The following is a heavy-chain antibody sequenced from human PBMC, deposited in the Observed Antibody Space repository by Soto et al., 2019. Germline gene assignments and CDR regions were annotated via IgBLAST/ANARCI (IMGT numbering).Heavy chain of an antibody. CDR1: GGSISSGDYY. Sequence: SETLSLTCTVSGGSISSGDYYWSWIRQPPGKGLVWIGYIYYSGSTYYNPSLKSRVTISVDTSKNQFSLKLSSVTAADTAVYYCAREVSGDFDYWGQGTLVTVSS. CDR2: IYYSGST. J-gene: IGHJ4*02. CDR3: AREVSGDFDY. V-gene: IGHV4-30-4*01. D-gene: IGHD3-10*01.